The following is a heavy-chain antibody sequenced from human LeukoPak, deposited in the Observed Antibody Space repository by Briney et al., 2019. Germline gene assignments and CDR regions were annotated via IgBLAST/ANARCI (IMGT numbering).Heavy chain of an antibody. J-gene: IGHJ5*02. Sequence: KPSETLSLTCAVYGGSFSGYYWSWIRQPPGKGLEWIGEINHSGSTNYNPSLKSRVTISVDTSRNQFSLKLSSVTAADTAVYYCARVYRPYSSSWYVWWFDPWGQGTLVTVSS. CDR3: ARVYRPYSSSWYVWWFDP. V-gene: IGHV4-34*01. D-gene: IGHD6-13*01. CDR1: GGSFSGYY. CDR2: INHSGST.